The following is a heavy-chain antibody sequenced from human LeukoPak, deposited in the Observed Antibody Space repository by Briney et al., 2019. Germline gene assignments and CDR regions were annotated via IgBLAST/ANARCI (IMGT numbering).Heavy chain of an antibody. Sequence: PGRSLRLSCAASGFTFSTYGMHWVRQAPGKGLEWVAVISYDGSNKYYADSVKGRFTISRDNSKNTLFLQMNSLRAEDTAVYYCAKKWSGPVAAPPDYWGQGTLVTVSS. CDR3: AKKWSGPVAAPPDY. J-gene: IGHJ4*02. D-gene: IGHD6-19*01. CDR2: ISYDGSNK. CDR1: GFTFSTYG. V-gene: IGHV3-30*18.